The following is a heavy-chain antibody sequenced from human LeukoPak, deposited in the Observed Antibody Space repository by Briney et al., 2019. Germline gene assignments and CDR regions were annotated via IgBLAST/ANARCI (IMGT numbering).Heavy chain of an antibody. CDR2: IYSGDST. Sequence: GGSLRLSCAASGFTVSSNYMSWVRQAPGKGLEWVSVIYSGDSTYYADSVKGRFTISRDNSKNTLYLQVNSLRAEDTAIYYCAKAGRPEDYYGSGSFYNRAIDYWGQGTLVTVSS. CDR3: AKAGRPEDYYGSGSFYNRAIDY. CDR1: GFTVSSNY. J-gene: IGHJ4*02. V-gene: IGHV3-53*01. D-gene: IGHD3-10*01.